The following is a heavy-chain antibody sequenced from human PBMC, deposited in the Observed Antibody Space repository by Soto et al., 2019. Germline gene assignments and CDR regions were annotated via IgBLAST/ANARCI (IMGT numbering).Heavy chain of an antibody. D-gene: IGHD4-4*01. J-gene: IGHJ6*02. CDR2: IYPGDSDT. CDR1: GYTFTDYW. Sequence: PXDSLKVSWKWSGYTFTDYWIGWVLQLPGKGLEWMGIIYPGDSDTRYSPSFQGHVTITVDKSTSTAYLQWNTLKASDTAMYYCARHLSNFRYYYYAMDVWGQGTTVTVSS. V-gene: IGHV5-51*01. CDR3: ARHLSNFRYYYYAMDV.